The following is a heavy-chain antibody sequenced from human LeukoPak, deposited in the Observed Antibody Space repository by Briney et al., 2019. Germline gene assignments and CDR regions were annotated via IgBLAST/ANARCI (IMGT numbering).Heavy chain of an antibody. CDR2: INHSGST. Sequence: PSETLSLTCAVYGGSFSGYYWSWIRQPPGKGLEWIGEINHSGSTNYNPSLKSRVTISVDTSKNQFSLKLSFVTAADTAVYYCARGPGYSGYGLNYWGQGTLVTVSS. J-gene: IGHJ4*02. CDR1: GGSFSGYY. CDR3: ARGPGYSGYGLNY. D-gene: IGHD5-12*01. V-gene: IGHV4-34*01.